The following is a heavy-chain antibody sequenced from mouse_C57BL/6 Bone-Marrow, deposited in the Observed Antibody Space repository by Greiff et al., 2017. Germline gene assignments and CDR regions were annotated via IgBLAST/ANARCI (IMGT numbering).Heavy chain of an antibody. V-gene: IGHV1-80*01. CDR2: IYPGDGDT. J-gene: IGHJ1*03. CDR1: GYAFSSYW. Sequence: VQLQQSGAELVKPGASVKISCKASGYAFSSYWMNWVKQRPGKGLEWIGQIYPGDGDTNYNGQFKGNATLTADKSSSTAYRQRSSLTSEGSAVYFCARRVTTVVAGGGYWYFDVWGTGTTVTVSS. CDR3: ARRVTTVVAGGGYWYFDV. D-gene: IGHD1-1*01.